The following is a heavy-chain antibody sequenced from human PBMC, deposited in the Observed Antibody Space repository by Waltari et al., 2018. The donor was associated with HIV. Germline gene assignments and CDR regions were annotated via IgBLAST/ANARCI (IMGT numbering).Heavy chain of an antibody. V-gene: IGHV4-38-2*02. CDR3: ARAYCSTPSCNSDDAFDL. J-gene: IGHJ3*01. CDR2: SYPSGNT. Sequence: QVQLQESGPGLVKPSETLSLTCTVPGSSINSGYYWGWIRQPPGKGLEWIGHSYPSGNTFYNDSLQSRVSISVDTSNSQFSLTLHSLSAADTAVYYCARAYCSTPSCNSDDAFDLWGQGTVVIVSS. D-gene: IGHD2-15*01. CDR1: GSSINSGYY.